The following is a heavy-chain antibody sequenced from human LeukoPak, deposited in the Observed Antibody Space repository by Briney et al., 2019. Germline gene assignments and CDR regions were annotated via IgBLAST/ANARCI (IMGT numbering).Heavy chain of an antibody. CDR1: GYIFISYG. CDR3: ASGSYYYYYYMDV. J-gene: IGHJ6*03. CDR2: IIPILGIA. Sequence: SVKVSCKASGYIFISYGISWVRQAPGQGLEWMGRIIPILGIANYAQKFQGRVTITADKSTSTAYMELSSLRSEDTAVYYCASGSYYYYYYMDVWGKGTTVTVSS. D-gene: IGHD1-26*01. V-gene: IGHV1-69*04.